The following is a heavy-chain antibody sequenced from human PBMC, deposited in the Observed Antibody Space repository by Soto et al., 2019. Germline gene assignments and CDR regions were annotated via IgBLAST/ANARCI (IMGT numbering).Heavy chain of an antibody. D-gene: IGHD2-15*01. CDR1: GGTFSSYA. V-gene: IGHV1-69*13. CDR2: IIPIFGTA. CDR3: ARGGLPDIVVVVAASPRWDGREYYYYGMDV. Sequence: ASVKVSCKASGGTFSSYAISWVRQAPGQGLEWMGGIIPIFGTANYAQKFQGRVTITADESTSTAYMELSSLRSEDTAVYYCARGGLPDIVVVVAASPRWDGREYYYYGMDVWGQGTTVTVSS. J-gene: IGHJ6*02.